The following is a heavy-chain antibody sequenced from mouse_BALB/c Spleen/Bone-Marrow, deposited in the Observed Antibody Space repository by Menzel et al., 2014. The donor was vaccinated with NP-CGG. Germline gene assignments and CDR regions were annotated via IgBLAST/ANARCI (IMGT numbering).Heavy chain of an antibody. J-gene: IGHJ1*01. CDR3: VRQGDGYYNWYFDV. D-gene: IGHD2-3*01. CDR2: IRSKSNNYGT. V-gene: IGHV10-1*02. Sequence: VMLVESGGGLVQPKGSLKLSCAASGFTFNTYAMNWVRQAPGKGLEWVARIRSKSNNYGTNYADSVKDRFTISRDDSQSMLYLQMNNLKTEDTAMFYCVRQGDGYYNWYFDVWGAGTTVTVSS. CDR1: GFTFNTYA.